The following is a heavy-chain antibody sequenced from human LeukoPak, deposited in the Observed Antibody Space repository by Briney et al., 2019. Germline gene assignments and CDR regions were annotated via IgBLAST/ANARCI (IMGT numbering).Heavy chain of an antibody. J-gene: IGHJ4*02. V-gene: IGHV3-53*01. CDR3: ARLYDSSGYLFDY. CDR1: GFTVSSNY. CDR2: IYSGGST. D-gene: IGHD3-22*01. Sequence: GGSLRLSCAASGFTVSSNYMSWVRQAPGKGLEWVSVIYSGGSTYYADSVKGRFTISRDNSKKTLYLQMNSLRAEDTAVYYCARLYDSSGYLFDYWGQGTLVTVSS.